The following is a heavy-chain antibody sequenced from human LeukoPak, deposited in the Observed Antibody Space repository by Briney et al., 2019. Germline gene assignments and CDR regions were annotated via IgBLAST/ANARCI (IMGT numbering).Heavy chain of an antibody. CDR3: ARVLKYSGYVADAFDI. CDR2: ISAYNGNT. V-gene: IGHV1-18*01. Sequence: ASVKVSCKASGYTFTSYGISWVRQAPGQGLEWMGWISAYNGNTNYAQKLQGRVTMTTDTSTSTAYMELRSLRSDDTAVYYCARVLKYSGYVADAFDIWGQGTMVTVSS. D-gene: IGHD5-12*01. CDR1: GYTFTSYG. J-gene: IGHJ3*02.